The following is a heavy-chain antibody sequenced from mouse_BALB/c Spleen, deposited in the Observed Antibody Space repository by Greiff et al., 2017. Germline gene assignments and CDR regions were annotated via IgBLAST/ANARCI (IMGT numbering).Heavy chain of an antibody. Sequence: EVKLMESGGGLVKPGGSLKLSCAASGFTFSSYAMSWVRQTPEKRLEWVASISSGGSTYYPDSVKGRFTISRDNARNILYLQMSSLRSEDTAMYYCARGRSYDGYYLDYWGQGTTLTVSS. CDR2: ISSGGST. V-gene: IGHV5-6-5*01. CDR1: GFTFSSYA. J-gene: IGHJ2*01. CDR3: ARGRSYDGYYLDY. D-gene: IGHD2-3*01.